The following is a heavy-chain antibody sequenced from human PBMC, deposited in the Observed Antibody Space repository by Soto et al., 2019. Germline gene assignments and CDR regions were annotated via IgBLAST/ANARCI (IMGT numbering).Heavy chain of an antibody. V-gene: IGHV3-53*01. CDR1: GLSVTNNH. D-gene: IGHD2-15*01. J-gene: IGHJ3*02. CDR3: ARVILGRAPHESIDI. CDR2: FFSGGST. Sequence: GGSLRLSCVASGLSVTNNHMNWVRQAPGKGLEWASIFFSGGSTYYADSVKGRFTVSRDSSNNTLFLQMNGLRAEDTAIYYCARVILGRAPHESIDIWGQGTMVTVS.